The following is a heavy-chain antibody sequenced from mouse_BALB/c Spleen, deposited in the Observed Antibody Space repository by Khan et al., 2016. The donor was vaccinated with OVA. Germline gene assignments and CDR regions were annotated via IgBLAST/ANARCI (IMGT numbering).Heavy chain of an antibody. CDR2: IYPGTDNT. Sequence: LEESGPELVRPAPSVKLSCKTSGYIFTSYWIHWVKQRSGQGLEWIARIYPGTDNTYYNEKLKDKATLTADKSSSTSYMQLSSLKSEDSTDYFCAREDDLYYFDYWGQGTTLTVSS. V-gene: IGHV1S132*01. CDR1: GYIFTSYW. J-gene: IGHJ2*01. CDR3: AREDDLYYFDY.